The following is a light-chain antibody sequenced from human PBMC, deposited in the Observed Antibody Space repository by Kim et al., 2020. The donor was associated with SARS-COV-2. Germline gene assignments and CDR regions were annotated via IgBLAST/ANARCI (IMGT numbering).Light chain of an antibody. CDR1: HLATKS. V-gene: IGLV3-21*04. CDR2: NDN. CDR3: QVWDSSSDLNVV. Sequence: SYELTQPPSVSVAPGKTATVPCGGIHLATKSVHWYQQRPGQAPLLVIYNDNERPSGIPDRFSGSNSENTATLTINGVEVGDEADYYCQVWDSSSDLNVVFGGGTQLTVL. J-gene: IGLJ2*01.